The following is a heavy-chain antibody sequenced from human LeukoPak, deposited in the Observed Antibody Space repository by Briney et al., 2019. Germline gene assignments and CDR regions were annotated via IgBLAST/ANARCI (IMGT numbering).Heavy chain of an antibody. J-gene: IGHJ4*02. CDR1: GFTFSNYG. CDR2: VSYDGTNK. D-gene: IGHD5-18*01. Sequence: GGSLRLSCAASGFTFSNYGMHWVRQAPGKGLEWVAVVSYDGTNKDYADSVEGRITISRDNSKNTLYLQMNSLRAEDTAVYYCAKVVGGFRYGVGYFDYWGQGTLVTVSS. V-gene: IGHV3-30*18. CDR3: AKVVGGFRYGVGYFDY.